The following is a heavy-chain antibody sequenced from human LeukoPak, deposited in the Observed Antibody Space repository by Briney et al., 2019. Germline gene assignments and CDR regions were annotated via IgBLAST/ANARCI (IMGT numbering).Heavy chain of an antibody. J-gene: IGHJ6*03. D-gene: IGHD3-16*01. CDR3: ARVGFARSSQGYYYYMDV. CDR1: GYAFTSYD. CDR2: MNPNSGNT. Sequence: GASVKVSCKASGYAFTSYDINWVRQATGQGLEWMGWMNPNSGNTGYAQKFQGRVTMTRNTSISTAYMELSSLRSEDTAVYYCARVGFARSSQGYYYYMDVWGKGTTVTVSS. V-gene: IGHV1-8*01.